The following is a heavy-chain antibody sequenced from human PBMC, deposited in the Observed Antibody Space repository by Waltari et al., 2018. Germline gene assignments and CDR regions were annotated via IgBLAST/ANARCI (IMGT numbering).Heavy chain of an antibody. J-gene: IGHJ4*02. Sequence: QVQLVQSGAEVKKPGASVKVSCKASGYTFTGYYIHWVRQAPGQGLEGMGWSNPKRGGKKYAQKFQGRVTMASDTSISTAHMELSRLRFDDTAMYYCVRSLAAVGNSRGYWGQGTLVTVSS. D-gene: IGHD6-13*01. CDR2: SNPKRGGK. CDR1: GYTFTGYY. CDR3: VRSLAAVGNSRGY. V-gene: IGHV1-2*02.